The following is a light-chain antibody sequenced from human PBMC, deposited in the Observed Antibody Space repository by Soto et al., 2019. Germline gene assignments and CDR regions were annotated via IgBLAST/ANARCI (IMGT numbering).Light chain of an antibody. CDR2: GAS. CDR1: QSVSSSH. Sequence: EIVLTQSPGTLSLSPGERATLSCRASQSVSSSHLAWYQQKPGQAPRLLIYGASSRATGIPDRFSGSGSGTDFTLTISRLEPEDFAVYYCQQYGSSPPTFGQGTKVDTK. J-gene: IGKJ1*01. CDR3: QQYGSSPPT. V-gene: IGKV3-20*01.